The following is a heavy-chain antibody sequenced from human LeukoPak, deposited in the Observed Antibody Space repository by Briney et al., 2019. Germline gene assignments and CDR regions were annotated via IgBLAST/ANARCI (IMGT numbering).Heavy chain of an antibody. CDR3: ACGQNSELAFDI. D-gene: IGHD1-26*01. J-gene: IGHJ3*02. CDR2: FDPEDGET. Sequence: ASVKVSCTVSGYTLTELSMHWVRQAPGKGLEWMGGFDPEDGETIYAQKFQGRVTMTEDTSTDTAYMELSSLRSEDTAVYYCACGQNSELAFDIWGQGTMVTVSS. CDR1: GYTLTELS. V-gene: IGHV1-24*01.